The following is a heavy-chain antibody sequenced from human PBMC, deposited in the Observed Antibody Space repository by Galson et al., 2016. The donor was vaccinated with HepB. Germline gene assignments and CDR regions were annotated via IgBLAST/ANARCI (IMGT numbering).Heavy chain of an antibody. J-gene: IGHJ4*02. D-gene: IGHD1/OR15-1a*01. V-gene: IGHV4-34*01. CDR1: DGSFSGYY. CDR2: ISHRGNT. CDR3: ARTSISGTASDGEVLVLATNYFDS. Sequence: SETLSLTCAVYDGSFSGYYWTWIRQPPGKGLEWIGEISHRGNTNYNPTLRGRVSISIDTSEKQFTLRLTAVTAADMAVYYSARTSISGTASDGEVLVLATNYFDSWGQGTPVIVSS.